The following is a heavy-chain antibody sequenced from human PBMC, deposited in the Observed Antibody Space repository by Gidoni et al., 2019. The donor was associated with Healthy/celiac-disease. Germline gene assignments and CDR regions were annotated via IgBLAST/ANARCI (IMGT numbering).Heavy chain of an antibody. Sequence: QVQLQQWGAGPLKPSETLSLTCAVYGGSFSGYYWSWIRQPPGKGLEWIGEINHSGSTNYNPSLKSRVTISVDTSKNQFSLKLSSVTAADTAVYYCARGQDYYGSSGLTDYWGQGTLVTVSS. J-gene: IGHJ4*02. CDR2: INHSGST. CDR3: ARGQDYYGSSGLTDY. D-gene: IGHD3-22*01. CDR1: GGSFSGYY. V-gene: IGHV4-34*01.